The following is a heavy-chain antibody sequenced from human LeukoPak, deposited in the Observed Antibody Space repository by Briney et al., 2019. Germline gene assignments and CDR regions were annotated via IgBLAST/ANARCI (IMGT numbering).Heavy chain of an antibody. Sequence: SQTLSLTCTVSGGPISSGGYYWSWIRQPPGKGLEWIGYIYHSGNAYSNPSLKGRVTISVDLSKNQFSLKLRSVTAADTAVYYCARGASSGWWADWGQGTLVTVSS. V-gene: IGHV4-30-2*01. D-gene: IGHD6-19*01. J-gene: IGHJ4*02. CDR3: ARGASSGWWAD. CDR2: IYHSGNA. CDR1: GGPISSGGYY.